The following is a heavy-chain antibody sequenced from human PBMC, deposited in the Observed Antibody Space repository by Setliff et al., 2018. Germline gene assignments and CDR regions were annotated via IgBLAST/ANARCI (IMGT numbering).Heavy chain of an antibody. D-gene: IGHD2-21*01. J-gene: IGHJ5*02. Sequence: ASVKVSCKASGYTFPTYLISWMRQAPGQGLEWMGWISPYNGNRNYAQKFQGRVTMTTDSSTSTAYLELKSLGSDDTAVYYCARPLSLCGGECNSHWFDPWGQGTLVTVSS. V-gene: IGHV1-18*01. CDR3: ARPLSLCGGECNSHWFDP. CDR2: ISPYNGNR. CDR1: GYTFPTYL.